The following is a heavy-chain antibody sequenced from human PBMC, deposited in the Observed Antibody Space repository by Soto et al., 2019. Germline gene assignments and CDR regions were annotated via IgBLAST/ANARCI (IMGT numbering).Heavy chain of an antibody. Sequence: EVQLVESGGGLIQPGGSLRLSCEASGFKFRVYDMHWVRQPAGKGLEWVSAIGTTGDTYYSGSVRGRFTISRDDVESSLYLRLNSLTVGYTAVYYCVRGSRLGSGSLRPGPSDIFDVWGQGTTVTVSS. V-gene: IGHV3-13*04. D-gene: IGHD3-10*01. J-gene: IGHJ3*01. CDR2: IGTTGDT. CDR1: GFKFRVYD. CDR3: VRGSRLGSGSLRPGPSDIFDV.